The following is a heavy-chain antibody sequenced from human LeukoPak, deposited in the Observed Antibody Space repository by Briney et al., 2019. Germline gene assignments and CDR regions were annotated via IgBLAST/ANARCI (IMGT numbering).Heavy chain of an antibody. V-gene: IGHV4-59*01. D-gene: IGHD5-18*01. CDR2: IHNTGGT. CDR1: GGSTTSYY. J-gene: IGHJ4*02. CDR3: ARFKLAGDYGYPFDY. Sequence: SETLSLTCTVSGGSTTSYYWSWIRQLPGKGLEWIGYIHNTGGTYSDPSLKSRVTMSIDTSRNQFSLMLNAVTTADTAVYYCARFKLAGDYGYPFDYWGQGTLVIVSS.